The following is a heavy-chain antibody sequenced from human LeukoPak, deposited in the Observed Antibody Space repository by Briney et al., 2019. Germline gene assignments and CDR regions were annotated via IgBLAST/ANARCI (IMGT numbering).Heavy chain of an antibody. CDR3: ARDRPSNGDY. CDR1: GFTFSSYS. J-gene: IGHJ4*02. Sequence: KSGGSLRLSCAASGFTFSSYSMNWVRQAPGKGLEWVSSISSSSSYIYYADSVKGRFTISRDNAKNSLYLQMNSLRAEDTAVYYCARDRPSNGDYWGQGTLVTVSS. D-gene: IGHD2-8*01. CDR2: ISSSSSYI. V-gene: IGHV3-21*01.